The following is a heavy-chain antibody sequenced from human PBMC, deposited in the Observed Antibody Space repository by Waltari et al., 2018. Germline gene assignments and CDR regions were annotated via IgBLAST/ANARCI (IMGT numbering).Heavy chain of an antibody. D-gene: IGHD5-12*01. CDR2: IYYSGST. CDR1: GGSISSYY. Sequence: QVQLQESGPGLVKPSETLSLTCTVSGGSISSYYWSWIRQPPGKGLEWIGYIYYSGSTNDNPSLYVRFTLSVDTSTNPCSLKLRSVSAADTTVYYCARECREYIVYETYQALWGQGTMFTVSS. J-gene: IGHJ3*01. V-gene: IGHV4-59*01. CDR3: ARECREYIVYETYQAL.